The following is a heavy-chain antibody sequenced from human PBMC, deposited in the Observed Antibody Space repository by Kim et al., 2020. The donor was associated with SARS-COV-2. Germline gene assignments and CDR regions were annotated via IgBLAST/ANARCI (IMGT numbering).Heavy chain of an antibody. J-gene: IGHJ4*02. CDR1: GYTFTSYD. CDR3: ARGHINNIVVVPAANDY. D-gene: IGHD2-2*01. V-gene: IGHV1-8*01. CDR2: MNPNSGNT. Sequence: ASVKVSCKASGYTFTSYDINWVRQATGQGLEWMGWMNPNSGNTGYAQKFQGRVTMTRNTSISTAYMELSSLRSEDTAVYYCARGHINNIVVVPAANDYWGQGTLVTVSS.